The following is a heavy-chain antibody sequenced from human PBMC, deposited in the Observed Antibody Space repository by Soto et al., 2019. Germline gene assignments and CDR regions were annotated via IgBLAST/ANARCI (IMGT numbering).Heavy chain of an antibody. V-gene: IGHV1-18*01. CDR1: GYTFTRSG. CDR2: ISSYNGDT. Sequence: ASVKVSCKASGYTFTRSGISWVRQAPGQGPEWMGWISSYNGDTNYAQTFQGRVTMTTDTSTSTAYMELSSLRSEDTATYYCARTRTTVTTDDYYYYGMDVWGQGTTVTVSS. J-gene: IGHJ6*02. CDR3: ARTRTTVTTDDYYYYGMDV. D-gene: IGHD4-4*01.